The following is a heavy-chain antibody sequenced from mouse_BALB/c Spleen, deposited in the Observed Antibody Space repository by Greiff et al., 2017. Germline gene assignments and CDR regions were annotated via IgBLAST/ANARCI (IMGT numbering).Heavy chain of an antibody. D-gene: IGHD2-14*01. Sequence: QVQLKESGPGLVAPSQSLSITCTVSGFSLTSYGVHWVRQPPGKGLEWLGVIWAGGSTNYNSALMSRLSISKENSKSQVFLKMNSLQTDDTAMYYCARETSYYRYDVDYYAMDYWGQGTSVTVSS. CDR1: GFSLTSYG. CDR3: ARETSYYRYDVDYYAMDY. J-gene: IGHJ4*01. V-gene: IGHV2-9*02. CDR2: IWAGGST.